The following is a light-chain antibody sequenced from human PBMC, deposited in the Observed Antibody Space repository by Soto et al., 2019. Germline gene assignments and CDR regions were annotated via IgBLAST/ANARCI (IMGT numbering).Light chain of an antibody. J-gene: IGKJ3*01. CDR3: QQADSFPFT. CDR2: VAS. CDR1: QDIGTW. Sequence: DIQLTQSPSSVSASVGDRVTITCRASQDIGTWLAWYHQKPVKAPKLLIYVASNLQSGVPSRFSGAGSGTDFNLTITSLQPEDFATYHCQQADSFPFTFGPGTKVDFK. V-gene: IGKV1-12*01.